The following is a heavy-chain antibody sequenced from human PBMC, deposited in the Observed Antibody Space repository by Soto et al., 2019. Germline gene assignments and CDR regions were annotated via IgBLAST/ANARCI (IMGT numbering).Heavy chain of an antibody. V-gene: IGHV4-59*12. CDR1: GGSISSGY. CDR3: ARGLITGSQYSGGWYYFDS. CDR2: IYLGGSI. D-gene: IGHD1-26*01. Sequence: SETLSLTCSVSGGSISSGYWTWIRHPPGKRLEWIGYIYLGGSINYNPSLKSRVIISVDAAKNQFSLSLSSVTAADTAVYYCARGLITGSQYSGGWYYFDSWGQGTQVT. J-gene: IGHJ4*02.